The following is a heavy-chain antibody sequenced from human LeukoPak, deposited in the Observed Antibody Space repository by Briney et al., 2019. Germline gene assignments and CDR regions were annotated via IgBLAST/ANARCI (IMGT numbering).Heavy chain of an antibody. Sequence: PETLSLTSALYGGSFSGYYWRSIRQPPGKGREWIGEINHSGSTNNNPSLKSPVTISVDTSKNQFSLTLSSVAAADRAAYYCAREEAYGDYARDALYICGERTMLAVCS. V-gene: IGHV4-34*01. CDR2: INHSGST. CDR3: AREEAYGDYARDALYI. CDR1: GGSFSGYY. J-gene: IGHJ3*02. D-gene: IGHD4-17*01.